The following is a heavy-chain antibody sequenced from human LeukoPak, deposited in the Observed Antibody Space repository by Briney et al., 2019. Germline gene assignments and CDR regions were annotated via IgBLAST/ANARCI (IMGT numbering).Heavy chain of an antibody. Sequence: GASVKVSCKASGYSFTCHFMHWVRQAPGQGLEWMAWINPNSGASNCAQKFQGRVSMTRDTSITTVYLEVSGLTSDDTAIYYCAREGYSAYDLGTFDVWGQGTLVTVSS. J-gene: IGHJ3*01. CDR3: AREGYSAYDLGTFDV. CDR2: INPNSGAS. D-gene: IGHD5-12*01. V-gene: IGHV1-2*02. CDR1: GYSFTCHF.